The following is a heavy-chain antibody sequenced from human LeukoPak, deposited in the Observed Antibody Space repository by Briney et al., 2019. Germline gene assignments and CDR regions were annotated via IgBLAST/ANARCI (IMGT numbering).Heavy chain of an antibody. V-gene: IGHV3-11*01. CDR3: AREVAAAGTRLGIFDY. Sequence: GGSLRLPCAASGFTFSDYYMSWIRQAPGKGLEWVSYISSSGSTIYYADSVKGRFTISRDNAKNSLYLQMNSLRAEDTAVYYCAREVAAAGTRLGIFDYWGQGTLVTVSS. CDR1: GFTFSDYY. J-gene: IGHJ4*02. D-gene: IGHD6-13*01. CDR2: ISSSGSTI.